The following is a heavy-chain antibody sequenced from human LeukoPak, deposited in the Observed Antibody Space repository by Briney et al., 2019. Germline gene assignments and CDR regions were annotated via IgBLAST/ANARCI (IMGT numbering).Heavy chain of an antibody. CDR2: ISSSSSYI. D-gene: IGHD3-10*01. V-gene: IGHV3-21*01. CDR3: ARDHTPSDYYGSGSYYSLGY. J-gene: IGHJ4*02. CDR1: GFTFSSYS. Sequence: PGGSLRLSCAASGFTFSSYSMNWVRQAPGKGLEWVSSISSSSSYIYYADSVKGRFTISRDNAENSLYLQMNSLRAEDTAVYYCARDHTPSDYYGSGSYYSLGYWGQGTLVTVSS.